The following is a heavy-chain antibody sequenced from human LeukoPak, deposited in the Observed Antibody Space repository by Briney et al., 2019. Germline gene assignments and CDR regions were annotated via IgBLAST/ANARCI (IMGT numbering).Heavy chain of an antibody. Sequence: SETLSLTWTVSGDSISNYYWTWIRQPAGKGLEWIGRIYTSGTTNYSPSLKSRVTMSVDTSKDQFSLKLSSVTAADTAVYYCARSLAAAEFDIWGQGTMVTVSS. V-gene: IGHV4-4*07. D-gene: IGHD6-13*01. CDR2: IYTSGTT. CDR3: ARSLAAAEFDI. CDR1: GDSISNYY. J-gene: IGHJ3*02.